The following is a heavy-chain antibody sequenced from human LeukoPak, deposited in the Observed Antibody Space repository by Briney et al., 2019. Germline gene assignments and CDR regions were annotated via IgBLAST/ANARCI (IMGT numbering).Heavy chain of an antibody. Sequence: GGSLRLSCAASGFTFSSYEMNWVRQAPGKGLEWVSYISSSGSTIYYADSVKGRFTISRDNAKNSLFLQMNSLRAEDTAVYYCARDKIVGATHFDYWGQGTLVTVSS. CDR1: GFTFSSYE. D-gene: IGHD1-26*01. CDR3: ARDKIVGATHFDY. CDR2: ISSSGSTI. V-gene: IGHV3-48*03. J-gene: IGHJ4*02.